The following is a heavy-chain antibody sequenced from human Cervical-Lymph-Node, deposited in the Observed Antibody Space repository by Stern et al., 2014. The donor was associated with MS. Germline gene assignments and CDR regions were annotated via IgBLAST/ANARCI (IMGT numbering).Heavy chain of an antibody. J-gene: IGHJ4*02. CDR2: ISLSGGST. D-gene: IGHD2-15*01. CDR3: AKDRELVVVTFDS. CDR1: GFTFSDYA. Sequence: EVQLLESGGGLVQPGGSLRLSCAASGFTFSDYAMSWVRQAPGKGLELVSAISLSGGSTFYADSVQGRFTISRDNSKNTLYLQMNSLRAEDTAVYYCAKDRELVVVTFDSWGQGTLVTVSS. V-gene: IGHV3-23*01.